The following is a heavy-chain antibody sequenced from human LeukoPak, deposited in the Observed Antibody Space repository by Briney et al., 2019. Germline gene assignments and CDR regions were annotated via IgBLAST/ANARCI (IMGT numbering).Heavy chain of an antibody. V-gene: IGHV3-7*01. CDR1: GFTFSNCW. J-gene: IGHJ4*02. CDR2: IKQDGSER. Sequence: GGSLRLSCAASGFTFSNCWMSWVRQAPGKGLEWVANIKQDGSERYYVDSVKGRFTFSRDNAKNSLYLQMNSLRAEDTAVYYCARDNMIVEAVLYYFDYWGQGTLVTVSS. CDR3: ARDNMIVEAVLYYFDY. D-gene: IGHD3-22*01.